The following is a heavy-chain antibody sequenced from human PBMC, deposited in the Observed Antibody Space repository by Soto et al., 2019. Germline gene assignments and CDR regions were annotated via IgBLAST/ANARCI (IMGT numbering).Heavy chain of an antibody. V-gene: IGHV3-66*01. D-gene: IGHD1-26*01. J-gene: IGHJ4*02. CDR2: IYSGGST. CDR1: GFTVSSNY. Sequence: EVQLVESGGGLVQPGGSLRLSCAASGFTVSSNYMSWVRKAPGKGLEWVSVIYSGGSTYYADSVKGRFTISRDNSKNTLYLQMNSLRAEDTAVYYCARDGGTELLGGFDYGGQGTLVTVSS. CDR3: ARDGGTELLGGFDY.